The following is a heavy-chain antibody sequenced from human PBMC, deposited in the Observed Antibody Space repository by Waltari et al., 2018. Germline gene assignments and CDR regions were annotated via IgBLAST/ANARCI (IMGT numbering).Heavy chain of an antibody. CDR1: GYTFTGYY. CDR2: IDPHRGGT. Sequence: QVQLVQSGAEVKKPGASVKVSCKASGYTFTGYYMHWVRQAPGQGLEWMGWIDPHRGGTNNAQKFQGRVTMTRDMSISTGYMELSRLTSDDTAVYFCTRDGVRAGIVDQWGQGTLVTVSS. V-gene: IGHV1-2*02. CDR3: TRDGVRAGIVDQ. J-gene: IGHJ4*02. D-gene: IGHD3-22*01.